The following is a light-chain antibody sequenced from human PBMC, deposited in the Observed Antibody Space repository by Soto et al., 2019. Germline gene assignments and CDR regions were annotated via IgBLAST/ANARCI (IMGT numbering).Light chain of an antibody. Sequence: DIQMTQSPSAKSASVGDRVTISCRASENVGKYLHWYQQKAGRAPELLIYGVSTLHSGVPSRFSGSGSGTEFSLIIASLQPEDSATYYCQQTHSIPWTFGQGAEVEIK. V-gene: IGKV1-39*01. CDR3: QQTHSIPWT. J-gene: IGKJ1*01. CDR2: GVS. CDR1: ENVGKY.